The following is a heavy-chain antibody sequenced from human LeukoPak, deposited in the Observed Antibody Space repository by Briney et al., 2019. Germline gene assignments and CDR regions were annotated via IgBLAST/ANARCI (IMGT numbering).Heavy chain of an antibody. CDR2: ISGSGGST. J-gene: IGHJ3*02. CDR1: GFTFSSYA. CDR3: AKARVQLWLGPDAFDI. Sequence: GGSLRLSCAASGFTFSSYAMSWVRQAAGKGLEWVSAISGSGGSTYYADSVKGRFTISRDNSKNTLYLQMNSLRAEDTAVYYCAKARVQLWLGPDAFDIWGQGTMVTVSS. D-gene: IGHD5-18*01. V-gene: IGHV3-23*01.